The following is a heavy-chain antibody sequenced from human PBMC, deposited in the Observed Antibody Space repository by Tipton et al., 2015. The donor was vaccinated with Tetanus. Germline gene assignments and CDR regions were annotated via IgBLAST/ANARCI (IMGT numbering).Heavy chain of an antibody. V-gene: IGHV4-31*03. Sequence: TLSLTCTVSGGSLSRGGYYWTWIRQNPGKGLEWIEDIYFSGSTYYNPSLTSRVTISVDTSKNQFSLRLNSVTAADTAVYYCARDQARGARGWNYFDSWGQGTLVTVSS. J-gene: IGHJ4*02. CDR1: GGSLSRGGYY. CDR2: IYFSGST. D-gene: IGHD6-6*01. CDR3: ARDQARGARGWNYFDS.